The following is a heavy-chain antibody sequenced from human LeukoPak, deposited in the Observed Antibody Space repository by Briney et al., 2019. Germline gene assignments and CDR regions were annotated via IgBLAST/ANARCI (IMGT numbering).Heavy chain of an antibody. CDR3: ARSTVTTYGGY. CDR2: IYYSGST. D-gene: IGHD4-17*01. J-gene: IGHJ4*02. Sequence: SETLSLTCTVSGGSISSYYWSWIRQPPGKGLEWIGYIYYSGSTNYNPSLKSRVTISVDTSKNQFSLKLSSVTAADTAVYYCARSTVTTYGGYWGQGTLVTVSS. V-gene: IGHV4-59*12. CDR1: GGSISSYY.